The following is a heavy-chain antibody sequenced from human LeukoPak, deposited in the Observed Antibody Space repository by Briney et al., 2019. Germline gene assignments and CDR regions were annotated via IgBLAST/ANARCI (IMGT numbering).Heavy chain of an antibody. CDR2: ISGSGGST. V-gene: IGHV3-23*01. CDR3: AKDHIKYYYDSGGYWAPDDAFDI. D-gene: IGHD3-22*01. Sequence: GGSLRLSCAASGFTFSSYAMSWVRQAPGKGLEWVSAISGSGGSTYYADSVKGRFTISRDNSKNTLYLQMNSLRAEDTAVYYCAKDHIKYYYDSGGYWAPDDAFDIWGQGTMVTVPS. J-gene: IGHJ3*02. CDR1: GFTFSSYA.